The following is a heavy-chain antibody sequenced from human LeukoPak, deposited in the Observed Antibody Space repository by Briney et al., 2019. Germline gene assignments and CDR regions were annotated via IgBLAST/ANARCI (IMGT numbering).Heavy chain of an antibody. J-gene: IGHJ4*02. V-gene: IGHV3-30-3*01. CDR3: TTDPDTYYYDSSGYQ. CDR2: ISYDGSNK. CDR1: GFTFSTYA. D-gene: IGHD3-22*01. Sequence: GGSLRLSCAASGFTFSTYAMHWVRQAPGKGLEWVAVISYDGSNKYCADSVKGRFTISRDNSKNTLYLQMNSLRAEDTAVYYCTTDPDTYYYDSSGYQGGQGTLVTVSS.